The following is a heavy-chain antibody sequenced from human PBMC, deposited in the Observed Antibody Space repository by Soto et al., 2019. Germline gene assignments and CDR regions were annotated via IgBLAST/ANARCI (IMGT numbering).Heavy chain of an antibody. D-gene: IGHD4-17*01. V-gene: IGHV3-23*01. Sequence: GGSLRLSCAASGFTFSSHAMSWVRQSPGKGLEWVSGISGSGGSTHYADSVKGRFSISRDNSKNTLYLQMSSLRAEGTAVYYCAKDLTRLTTVAKNFDSWGQGTLVTVSS. J-gene: IGHJ4*02. CDR1: GFTFSSHA. CDR3: AKDLTRLTTVAKNFDS. CDR2: ISGSGGST.